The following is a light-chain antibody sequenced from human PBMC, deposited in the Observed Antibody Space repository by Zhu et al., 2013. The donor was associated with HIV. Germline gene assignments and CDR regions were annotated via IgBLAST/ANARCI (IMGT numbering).Light chain of an antibody. CDR3: QVWDSSSGHV. Sequence: SYELTQPPSVSVAPGKTARITCGGNNIGSKGVHWYQQKPGQAPVLVIYDGSDWPSRIPERVSGSNSGNTATLTISRVAGGDEAGYYCQVWDSSSGHVFGTGTKVTVL. CDR1: NIGSKG. CDR2: DGS. V-gene: IGLV3-21*04. J-gene: IGLJ1*01.